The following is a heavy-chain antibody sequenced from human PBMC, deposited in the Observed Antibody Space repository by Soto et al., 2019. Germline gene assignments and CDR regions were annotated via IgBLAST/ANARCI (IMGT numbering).Heavy chain of an antibody. V-gene: IGHV1-18*01. Sequence: ASVKVSCKASGYTFNTYGISWVRQAPGQGLEWMGWISAYHGNTNYAQKFQGRLTMTTDTSTSTAYMELRSLRSDDTAVYYCARTGSITVAYWFDPWGQGTLVTVS. CDR2: ISAYHGNT. J-gene: IGHJ5*02. D-gene: IGHD6-19*01. CDR3: ARTGSITVAYWFDP. CDR1: GYTFNTYG.